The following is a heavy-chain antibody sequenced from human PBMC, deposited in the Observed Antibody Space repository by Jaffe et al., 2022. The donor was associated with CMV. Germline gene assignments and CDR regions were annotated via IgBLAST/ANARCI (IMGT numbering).Heavy chain of an antibody. V-gene: IGHV3-74*01. D-gene: IGHD3-9*01. CDR1: GFTFSSYW. CDR3: ARKTTYYDILTGYYDRAGYFDY. CDR2: INSDGSST. J-gene: IGHJ4*02. Sequence: EVQLVESGGGLVQPGGSLRLSCAASGFTFSSYWMHWVRQAPGKGLVWVSRINSDGSSTSYADSVKGRFTISRDNAKNTLYLQMNSLRAEDTAVYYCARKTTYYDILTGYYDRAGYFDYWGQGTLVTVSS.